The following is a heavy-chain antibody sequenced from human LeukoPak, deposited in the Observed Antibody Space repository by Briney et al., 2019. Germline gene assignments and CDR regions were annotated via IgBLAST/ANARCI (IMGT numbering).Heavy chain of an antibody. CDR3: AKDMYSSSGDY. J-gene: IGHJ4*02. CDR2: VRSKPNNYAT. Sequence: GGSLSLSFEASGFNLSASAWHWVRLASGKGLEWVGRVRSKPNNYATAYAASVKGRFIISRDDSKNTAYLQMNSLTTEDTAVYYCAKDMYSSSGDYWGRGTLVTVSS. V-gene: IGHV3-73*01. D-gene: IGHD6-6*01. CDR1: GFNLSASA.